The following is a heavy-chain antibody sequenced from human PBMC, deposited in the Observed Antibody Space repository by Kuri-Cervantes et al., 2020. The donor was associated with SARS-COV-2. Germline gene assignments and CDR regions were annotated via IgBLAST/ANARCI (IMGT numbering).Heavy chain of an antibody. CDR3: AKVLRGSGWQPTKYYFDY. V-gene: IGHV1-69*04. CDR2: IIPILGIA. Sequence: SVKVSCKASGYTFTSYGISWVRQAPGQGLEWMGRIIPILGIANYAQKFQGRVTITADKSTSTAYMELNSLRAEDTAVYYCAKVLRGSGWQPTKYYFDYWGQGTLVTVSS. J-gene: IGHJ4*02. D-gene: IGHD4-23*01. CDR1: GYTFTSYG.